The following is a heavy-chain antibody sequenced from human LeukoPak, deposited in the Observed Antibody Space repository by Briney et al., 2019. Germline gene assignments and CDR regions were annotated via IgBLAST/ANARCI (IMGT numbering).Heavy chain of an antibody. CDR1: GFTFSSYT. CDR3: AGQYAYDSRGFEY. D-gene: IGHD3-22*01. J-gene: IGHJ4*02. CDR2: ISSSSSPI. Sequence: PGGTLRLSCAASGFTFSSYTMNWVRQAPGKGLEWVSYISSSSSPIYYADSVKGRFTISRDNAKNSLYLQMNSLRADDTAVYYCAGQYAYDSRGFEYWGQGTLVTVSS. V-gene: IGHV3-48*01.